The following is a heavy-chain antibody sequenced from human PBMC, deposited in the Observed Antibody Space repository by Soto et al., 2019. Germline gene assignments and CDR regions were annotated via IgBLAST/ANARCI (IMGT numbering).Heavy chain of an antibody. CDR2: IYSGGST. CDR3: EKTHRVTTALFGYFDL. CDR1: GFTVGSSY. V-gene: IGHV3-66*01. J-gene: IGHJ2*01. Sequence: GGSLRLSCAASGFTVGSSYMSWVRQAPGKGLEWVSVIYSGGSTYYADSAKGRFTISRDNSKNTLYLQMNSLRAEDTAVYYCEKTHRVTTALFGYFDLWGGGPLVTVSS. D-gene: IGHD4-17*01.